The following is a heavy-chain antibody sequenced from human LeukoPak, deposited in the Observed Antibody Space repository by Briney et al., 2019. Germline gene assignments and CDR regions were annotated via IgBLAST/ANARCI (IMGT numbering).Heavy chain of an antibody. V-gene: IGHV4-34*01. D-gene: IGHD6-19*01. CDR2: INHSGST. CDR3: ARGPPHLLIAVAGKSRPLEP. Sequence: PSETLSLTCAVYGGSFSGYYWSWIRQPPGKGLEWIGEINHSGSTNYNPSLKSRVTISVDTSKNQFSLKLSSVTAADTAVYYCARGPPHLLIAVAGKSRPLEPWGQGTLVTVSS. J-gene: IGHJ5*02. CDR1: GGSFSGYY.